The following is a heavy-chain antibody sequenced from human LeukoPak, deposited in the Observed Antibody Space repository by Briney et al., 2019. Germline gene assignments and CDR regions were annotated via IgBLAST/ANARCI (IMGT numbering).Heavy chain of an antibody. D-gene: IGHD5-24*01. CDR2: IIPIFGTA. J-gene: IGHJ4*02. CDR3: ATSLLRDGYNYERWVY. CDR1: GGTFSSYA. Sequence: GASVKVSCKASGGTFSSYAISWVRQAPGQGLEWMGGIIPIFGTANYAQKFQGRVTITTDESTSTAYMELSSLRSEDTAVYYCATSLLRDGYNYERWVYWGQGTLVTVSS. V-gene: IGHV1-69*05.